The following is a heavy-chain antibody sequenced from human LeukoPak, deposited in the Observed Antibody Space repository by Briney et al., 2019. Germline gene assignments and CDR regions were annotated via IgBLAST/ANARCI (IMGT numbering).Heavy chain of an antibody. J-gene: IGHJ3*02. V-gene: IGHV4-38-2*02. CDR3: ARGRGLRFLEWSLYDAFVI. Sequence: SETLSLTSTVPGYSISSGYYWGWIRQPPGKGREGIGSIYHSGSTSYNPSLKSRVTISADTSKNQFSLKLSSVTAEDTAVYYCARGRGLRFLEWSLYDAFVIWGQGTMVTVSS. CDR2: IYHSGST. CDR1: GYSISSGYY. D-gene: IGHD3-3*01.